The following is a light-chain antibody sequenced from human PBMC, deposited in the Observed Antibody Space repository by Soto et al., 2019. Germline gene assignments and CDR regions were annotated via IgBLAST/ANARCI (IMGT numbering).Light chain of an antibody. J-gene: IGKJ1*01. Sequence: ELVMTQSPATLSVSPGERATLSCRASQSVSSDLAWYHQKPGQAPRLLIYSASARATGIPARFSGSGSGTEFTLTINSLQSEDFAVYYCQQYNNWPRTFGQGTKVDNK. CDR2: SAS. CDR3: QQYNNWPRT. CDR1: QSVSSD. V-gene: IGKV3-15*01.